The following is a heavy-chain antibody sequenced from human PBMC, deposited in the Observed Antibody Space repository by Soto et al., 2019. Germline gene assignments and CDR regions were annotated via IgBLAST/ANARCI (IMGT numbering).Heavy chain of an antibody. J-gene: IGHJ4*02. V-gene: IGHV4-31*03. D-gene: IGHD2-15*01. CDR2: IYYSGST. CDR1: GGSISSGGYY. Sequence: PSETLSLTCTVSGGSISSGGYYWSWIRQHPGKGLECIGYIYYSGSTYYNPSLKSRVTISVDTSKNQFSLKLSSVTAADTAVYYCASEFGGCCSGGSCYCGFDYWGQGTLVTVSS. CDR3: ASEFGGCCSGGSCYCGFDY.